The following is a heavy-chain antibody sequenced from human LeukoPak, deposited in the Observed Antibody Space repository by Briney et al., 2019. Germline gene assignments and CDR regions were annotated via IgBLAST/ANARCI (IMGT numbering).Heavy chain of an antibody. V-gene: IGHV1-2*06. Sequence: ASVKVSCKASGYTFTGYYMHWVRQAPGQGLEWMGRINPNSGGTNYAQKFQGRVTMTRDTSISTAYMELSRLRSDDTAVYYCARVTHYYDSSGYSPNGAFDIWGQGTMVTVSS. J-gene: IGHJ3*02. CDR1: GYTFTGYY. CDR3: ARVTHYYDSSGYSPNGAFDI. D-gene: IGHD3-22*01. CDR2: INPNSGGT.